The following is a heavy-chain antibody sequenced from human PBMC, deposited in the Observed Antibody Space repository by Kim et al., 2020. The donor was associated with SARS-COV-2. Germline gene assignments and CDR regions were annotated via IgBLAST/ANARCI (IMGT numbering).Heavy chain of an antibody. V-gene: IGHV3-23*01. D-gene: IGHD3-10*01. CDR3: ARDGATYGY. CDR2: ISGGGGST. Sequence: GGSLRLSCAASGFTFSSYPMTWVRQAPGKGLEWVSVISGGGGSTYYTDSVKGRFTISRDNSKNTLYLQMNSLRAEDTAVYYCARDGATYGYWGQGTLVTVSS. CDR1: GFTFSSYP. J-gene: IGHJ4*02.